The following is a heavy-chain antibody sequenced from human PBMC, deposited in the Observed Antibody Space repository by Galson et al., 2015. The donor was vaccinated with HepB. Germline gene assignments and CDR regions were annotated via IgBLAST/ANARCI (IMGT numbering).Heavy chain of an antibody. CDR2: TFYRSMWKN. J-gene: IGHJ4*02. D-gene: IGHD2/OR15-2a*01. CDR1: GDSVSSNSAA. V-gene: IGHV6-1*01. CDR3: TRDLSMRFDY. Sequence: CAISGDSVSSNSAAWNRIRQSPSRGLEWLERTFYRSMWKNDYAIFVSGRITINPDTSENQFSLQLNSVTPEDTAVYYCTRDLSMRFDYWGQGTMVTVSS.